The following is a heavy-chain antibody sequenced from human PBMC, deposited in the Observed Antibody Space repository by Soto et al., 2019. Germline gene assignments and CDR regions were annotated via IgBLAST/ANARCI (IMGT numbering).Heavy chain of an antibody. V-gene: IGHV3-49*03. CDR1: GFTFGDNV. J-gene: IGHJ5*02. CDR2: IRSKVSGGTT. Sequence: PGGSLRLSCTASGFTFGDNVMSWFRQAPGKGLEWVGFIRSKVSGGTTEYAASVKGRFTISRDDSKGIAYLQMNSLKTEDTAVYYCTNSSSRTQGWFDPWGQGTLVTVSS. CDR3: TNSSSRTQGWFDP. D-gene: IGHD3-10*01.